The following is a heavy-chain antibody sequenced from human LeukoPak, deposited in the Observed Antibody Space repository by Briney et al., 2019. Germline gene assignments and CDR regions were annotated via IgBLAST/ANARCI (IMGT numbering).Heavy chain of an antibody. CDR1: GYTFTGYY. CDR3: ARAQYQLLPGYPFDI. Sequence: ASVKVSCKASGYTFTGYYMHWVRQAPGQGLEWMGWISAYNGNTNYAQNFQGRVTMTTDTSTSTAYMELRSLRSDDTAVYYCARAQYQLLPGYPFDIWGQGTMVTVSS. CDR2: ISAYNGNT. D-gene: IGHD2-2*01. J-gene: IGHJ3*02. V-gene: IGHV1-18*04.